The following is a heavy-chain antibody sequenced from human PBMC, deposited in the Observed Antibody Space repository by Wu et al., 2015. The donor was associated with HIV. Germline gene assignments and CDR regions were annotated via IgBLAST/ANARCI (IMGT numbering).Heavy chain of an antibody. CDR3: VRDQQWPAEYYNYYGMDV. J-gene: IGHJ6*02. Sequence: QVQLVQSGAEVKKPGSSVRVSCKASGGSFRSYGISWVRQAPGQGLEWMGWISAYNGNTNYAQKFQGRVTMTTDTPTSTAYMELRSLRFDDTAVYYCVRDQQWPAEYYNYYGMDVWGQGTTVTVSS. CDR2: ISAYNGNT. CDR1: GGSFRSYG. V-gene: IGHV1-18*01. D-gene: IGHD6-19*01.